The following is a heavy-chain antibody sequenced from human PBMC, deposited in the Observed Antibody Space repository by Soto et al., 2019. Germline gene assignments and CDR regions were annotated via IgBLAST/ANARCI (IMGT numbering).Heavy chain of an antibody. V-gene: IGHV3-23*01. CDR3: AKGYRFGYDFLFPDY. Sequence: EVQLLESGGGLVQPGGSLRLSCAASGFAFSTYAMSWVRQAPGKGLEWVSAINNSGGTTYYADSVKGRFTISRDNSKNXLYLQMNSLRAEDTAVYYCAKGYRFGYDFLFPDYWGQGTLVTVSS. J-gene: IGHJ4*02. CDR1: GFAFSTYA. D-gene: IGHD3-3*01. CDR2: INNSGGTT.